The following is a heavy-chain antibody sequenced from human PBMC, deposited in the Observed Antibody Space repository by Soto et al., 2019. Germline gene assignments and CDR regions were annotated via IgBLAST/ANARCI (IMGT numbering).Heavy chain of an antibody. D-gene: IGHD3-22*01. CDR3: ARGLYYDSSGYYSDAFDI. V-gene: IGHV1-18*01. J-gene: IGHJ3*02. CDR2: ISAYKGNT. CDR1: GYTFTSYG. Sequence: QVQLVQSGAEVKKPGASVKVSCKAAGYTFTSYGISWVRQAPGQGLEWMGWISAYKGNTNYAQKLQGRVTMTTDTSTSTAYMELRSQRSDDTAVYYCARGLYYDSSGYYSDAFDIWGQGTMVTVSS.